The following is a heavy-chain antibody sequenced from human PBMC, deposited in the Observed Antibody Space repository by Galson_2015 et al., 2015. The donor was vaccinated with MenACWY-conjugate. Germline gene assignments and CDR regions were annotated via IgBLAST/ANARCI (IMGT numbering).Heavy chain of an antibody. CDR3: AKGANYYDSSGNRYDAFDI. J-gene: IGHJ3*02. Sequence: SLRLSCAASGFTFSDSAIHWVRQAPGKGLEWVAVISYDGSNKYYADSVKGRFTISRDDSNNTLYLQMNSLRAEDTAVYHCAKGANYYDSSGNRYDAFDIWGQGTMVTVSS. D-gene: IGHD3-22*01. CDR2: ISYDGSNK. CDR1: GFTFSDSA. V-gene: IGHV3-30*04.